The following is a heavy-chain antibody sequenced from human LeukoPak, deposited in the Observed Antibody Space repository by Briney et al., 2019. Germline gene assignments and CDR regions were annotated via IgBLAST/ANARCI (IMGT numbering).Heavy chain of an antibody. D-gene: IGHD1-1*01. V-gene: IGHV3-23*01. CDR2: ITGSSDST. J-gene: IGHJ4*02. CDR3: AKGSSNSRPYYFDY. CDR1: GFTFSNYV. Sequence: PGGSLRLSCAASGFTFSNYVMSWVRQAPGKGLEWVSAITGSSDSTYYADSVKGRFTSSRDNSKSTLFLQMNSVRAEDTAIYYCAKGSSNSRPYYFDYWGQGTLATVSS.